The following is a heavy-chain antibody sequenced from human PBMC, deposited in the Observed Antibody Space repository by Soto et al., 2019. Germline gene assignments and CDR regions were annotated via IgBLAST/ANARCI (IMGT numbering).Heavy chain of an antibody. CDR3: ARTESGYRYGFADV. J-gene: IGHJ6*02. D-gene: IGHD5-18*01. Sequence: QIHGKVLEWMGIIYPGDSDTRYSPSFQGKVTISAEKSISTAYLQWSSLKASDTAMYYCARTESGYRYGFADVWDQGTRVTVYS. V-gene: IGHV5-51*01. CDR2: IYPGDSDT.